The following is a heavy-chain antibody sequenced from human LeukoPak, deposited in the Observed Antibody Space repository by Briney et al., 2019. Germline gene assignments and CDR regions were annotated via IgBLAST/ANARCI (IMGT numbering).Heavy chain of an antibody. D-gene: IGHD1-1*01. CDR2: ISSSSSHT. J-gene: IGHJ6*02. CDR3: ARIYNWNDFYYYGMDV. V-gene: IGHV3-11*06. CDR1: GFTFSDYY. Sequence: MSGGSLRLSCAASGFTFSDYYMSWIRQAPGKGLEWVSYISSSSSHTTYADSVKGRFTISRDNAENSLSLQVNSLRAEDTAVYYCARIYNWNDFYYYGMDVWGQGTTVTVSS.